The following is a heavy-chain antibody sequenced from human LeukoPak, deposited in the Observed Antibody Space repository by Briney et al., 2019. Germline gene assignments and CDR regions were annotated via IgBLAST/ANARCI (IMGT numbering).Heavy chain of an antibody. V-gene: IGHV3-48*01. Sequence: PGGSLRLSCAASGFTFSSYSMNWVRQAPGKWPELVSYISSSSYTIYYADSVKGRFTISRDNAKNSLYLQMNSLRAEDTAVYYCAREAFYDSWSGNYYDYWGQGALVTVSS. J-gene: IGHJ4*02. CDR3: AREAFYDSWSGNYYDY. D-gene: IGHD3-3*01. CDR2: ISSSSYTI. CDR1: GFTFSSYS.